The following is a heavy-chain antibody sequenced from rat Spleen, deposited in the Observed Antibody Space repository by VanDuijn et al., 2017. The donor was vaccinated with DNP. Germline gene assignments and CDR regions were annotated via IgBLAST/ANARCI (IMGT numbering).Heavy chain of an antibody. CDR3: ARGGYDDDALDA. D-gene: IGHD1-12*03. J-gene: IGHJ4*01. CDR1: GLSLSSNS. Sequence: QVQLKESGPGLVQPSQTLSLTCTVSGLSLSSNSVSWIRQPPGKGLEWMGVIWSNGGTRYNSVLNSRLTISKDTSKNQVFLKMNSLQPEDTATYYCARGGYDDDALDAWGQGTSVTVSS. CDR2: IWSNGGT. V-gene: IGHV2-41*01.